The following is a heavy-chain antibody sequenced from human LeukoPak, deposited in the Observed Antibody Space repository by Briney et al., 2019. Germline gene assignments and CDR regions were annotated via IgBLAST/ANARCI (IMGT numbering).Heavy chain of an antibody. V-gene: IGHV3-30*02. CDR2: IAHHGSNK. J-gene: IGHJ4*02. D-gene: IGHD2-8*02. CDR1: GFTFSSYA. CDR3: AKDGSWSCTD. Sequence: PGGSLRLSCAASGFTFSSYAIHWVCQGPGKGLEWVAYIAHHGSNKYYADSVKGRFTISRDNSKRTLYLQMNSLRADDTAVYYCAKDGSWSCTDWGQGTLVTVSS.